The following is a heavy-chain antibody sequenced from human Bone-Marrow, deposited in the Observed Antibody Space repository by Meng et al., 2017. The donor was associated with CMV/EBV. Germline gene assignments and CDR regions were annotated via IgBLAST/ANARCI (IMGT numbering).Heavy chain of an antibody. CDR2: IIPILGIA. Sequence: SVQVSCKASGGTFSSYTISWVRQAPGQGLEWMGRIIPILGIANYAQKFQGRVTITADKSTSTAYMELSSLRSEDTAVYYCARDLLHYYDSSGDSLYFDYWGQGTLVTVSS. CDR1: GGTFSSYT. D-gene: IGHD3-22*01. CDR3: ARDLLHYYDSSGDSLYFDY. J-gene: IGHJ4*02. V-gene: IGHV1-69*04.